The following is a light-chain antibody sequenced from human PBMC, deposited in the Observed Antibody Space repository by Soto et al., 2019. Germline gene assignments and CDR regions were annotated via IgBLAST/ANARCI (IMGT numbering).Light chain of an antibody. Sequence: EIVLTQSPATLSLSPGERATLSCRASQSVSSYLAWYQQKPGQAPRLLIYDASNRATGIPARFSGSGSGTDFTLTISSLEPEDFAVYYCQQLNMWPPETFGQGTKVDIK. V-gene: IGKV3-11*01. CDR1: QSVSSY. CDR2: DAS. CDR3: QQLNMWPPET. J-gene: IGKJ1*01.